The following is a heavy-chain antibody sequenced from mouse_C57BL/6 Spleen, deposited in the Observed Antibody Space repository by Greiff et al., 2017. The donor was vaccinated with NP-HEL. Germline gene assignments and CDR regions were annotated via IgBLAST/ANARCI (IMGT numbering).Heavy chain of an antibody. CDR3: TRGNYVPYWYFDV. CDR1: GFNIKDDY. Sequence: EVQLQQSGAELVRPGASVKLSCTASGFNIKDDYMHWVKQRPEQGLEWIGWIDPENGDTEYASKFQGKAPITADTSSNTAYLQLSSLTSEDTAVYYCTRGNYVPYWYFDVWGTGTTVTVSS. D-gene: IGHD2-1*01. CDR2: IDPENGDT. V-gene: IGHV14-4*01. J-gene: IGHJ1*03.